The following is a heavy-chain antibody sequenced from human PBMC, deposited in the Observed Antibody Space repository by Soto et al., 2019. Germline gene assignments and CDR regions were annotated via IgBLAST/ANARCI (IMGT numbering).Heavy chain of an antibody. Sequence: EVQLVESGGGLVKPGGSLRLSCAASGFTFSNAWMNWVRQAPGKGLEWVGRIKSKTDGGTTDYAAPVKGRFTISRDDSKNTLYLQMNSLKTEDTALYYCTTFFVGYSYRYFDYWGQGTLVTVSS. D-gene: IGHD5-18*01. CDR3: TTFFVGYSYRYFDY. CDR2: IKSKTDGGTT. J-gene: IGHJ4*02. CDR1: GFTFSNAW. V-gene: IGHV3-15*07.